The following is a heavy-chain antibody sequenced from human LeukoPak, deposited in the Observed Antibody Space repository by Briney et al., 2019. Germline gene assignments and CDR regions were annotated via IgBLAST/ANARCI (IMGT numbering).Heavy chain of an antibody. CDR3: AREGRLGYCSSTSCYNFDY. D-gene: IGHD2-2*01. CDR1: GYTFTSYY. V-gene: IGHV1-46*01. CDR2: INPSGGST. J-gene: IGHJ4*02. Sequence: GASVKVSCKASGYTFTSYYMHWVRQAPGQGLEWMGIINPSGGSTSYAQKFQGRVTMTRDTSTSTVYMELSSLRSEDTAVYYCAREGRLGYCSSTSCYNFDYWGQGTLVTVSS.